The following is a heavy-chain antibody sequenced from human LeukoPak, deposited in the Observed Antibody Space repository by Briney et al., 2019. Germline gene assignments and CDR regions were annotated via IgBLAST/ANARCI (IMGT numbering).Heavy chain of an antibody. CDR2: IIPILGIA. J-gene: IGHJ1*01. CDR3: AREVPTAEYFQH. D-gene: IGHD1-1*01. V-gene: IGHV1-69*04. CDR1: GGTFSSYA. Sequence: SVKVSCKASGGTFSSYAISWVRQAPGQGLEWMGRIIPILGIANYAQKFQGRVTITADKSTSTAYMELSSLRSEDTAVYYCAREVPTAEYFQHWGQGTLVTVSS.